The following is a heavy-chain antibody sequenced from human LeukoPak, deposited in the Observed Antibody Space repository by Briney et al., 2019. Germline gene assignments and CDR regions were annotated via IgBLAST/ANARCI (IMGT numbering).Heavy chain of an antibody. Sequence: ASVKVSCKASGYTFTSYGISWVRQAPGQGLEWMGWISAYNGNTNYAQKLQGRVTMTTDTSTSTAYMELRSLRPDDTAVYYCARGTAVAGTQSAMDHFDYWGQGTLVTVSS. J-gene: IGHJ4*02. CDR1: GYTFTSYG. CDR3: ARGTAVAGTQSAMDHFDY. V-gene: IGHV1-18*01. D-gene: IGHD6-19*01. CDR2: ISAYNGNT.